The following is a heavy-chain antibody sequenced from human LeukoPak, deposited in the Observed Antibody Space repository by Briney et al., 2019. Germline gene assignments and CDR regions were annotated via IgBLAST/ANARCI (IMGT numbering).Heavy chain of an antibody. V-gene: IGHV3-23*01. CDR2: IKGGGGDP. Sequence: HPGGSLRLSCTDSGFTFSTHAMGWVRQSPGKGLEWVSSIKGGGGDPFYEDSVKGRVTISRDNSKNTPFLQLNSLRAEDSAVYYCAKGGHDFNPFYWWGQGTLVTVSS. D-gene: IGHD2-21*02. CDR3: AKGGHDFNPFYW. CDR1: GFTFSTHA. J-gene: IGHJ4*02.